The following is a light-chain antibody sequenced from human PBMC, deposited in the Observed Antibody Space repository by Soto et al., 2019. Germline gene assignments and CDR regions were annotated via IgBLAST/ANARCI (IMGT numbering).Light chain of an antibody. CDR1: QSISSW. CDR3: QQSYNSPQT. Sequence: DIQMTQSPSTLSASVGDGVTITCRASQSISSWLAWYQQKPGKAPKLLIYTASNLQSGVPSRFSGSGSGTDFTLTISSLQPEDFATYSCQQSYNSPQTFGRGTKVDIK. J-gene: IGKJ1*01. V-gene: IGKV1-39*01. CDR2: TAS.